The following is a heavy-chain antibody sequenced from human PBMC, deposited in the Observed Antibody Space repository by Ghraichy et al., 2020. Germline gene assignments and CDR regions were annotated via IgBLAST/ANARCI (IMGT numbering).Heavy chain of an antibody. V-gene: IGHV4-4*07. CDR1: GGSISSYY. D-gene: IGHD6-19*01. J-gene: IGHJ2*01. Sequence: SETLSLTCTVSGGSISSYYWSWIRQPAGKGLEWIGRIYTSGSTNYNPSLKSRVTMSVDTSKNQFSLKLSSVTAADTAVYYCARDFRQWLALNWYFDLWGRGTLVTVSS. CDR2: IYTSGST. CDR3: ARDFRQWLALNWYFDL.